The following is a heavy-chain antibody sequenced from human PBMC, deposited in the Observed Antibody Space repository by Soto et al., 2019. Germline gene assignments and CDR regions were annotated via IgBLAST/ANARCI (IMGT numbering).Heavy chain of an antibody. CDR1: GYSFTSYW. CDR2: IYPGDSDT. J-gene: IGHJ6*02. CDR3: ARLPYYDFAPHLNERYYYYYGMDV. Sequence: GASLKISCQGSGYSFTSYWIGWVRQMPGKGLEWMGIIYPGDSDTRYSPSFQGQVTISADKSISTAYLQWSSLKASDTAMYYCARLPYYDFAPHLNERYYYYYGMDVWGQGTTVTVSS. V-gene: IGHV5-51*01. D-gene: IGHD3-3*01.